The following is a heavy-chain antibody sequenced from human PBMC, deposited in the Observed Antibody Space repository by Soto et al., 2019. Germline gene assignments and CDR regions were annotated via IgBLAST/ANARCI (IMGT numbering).Heavy chain of an antibody. Sequence: QVQLQQSGPGLVKPSQTLSLTCAISGGSVSTNSATWDWIRQFPSIGLGWLGRTYYRSKWYNDYAVSVTGRIASNPDTSNTQLSLQLNSVTPDDTAVYYSARPIGNRWLDSWRQGALVTVSS. V-gene: IGHV6-1*01. CDR1: GGSVSTNSAT. CDR3: ARPIGNRWLDS. J-gene: IGHJ5*01. CDR2: TYYRSKWYN.